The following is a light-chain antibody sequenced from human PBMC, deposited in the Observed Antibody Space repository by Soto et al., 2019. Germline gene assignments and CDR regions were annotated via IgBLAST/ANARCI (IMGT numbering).Light chain of an antibody. CDR1: QSIVNW. CDR3: QQYNNNWT. CDR2: KAS. J-gene: IGKJ1*01. V-gene: IGKV1-5*03. Sequence: DVQVTQSPSTLSASVGDRVTITCRASQSIVNWLAWYQQKPGKAPKLLIYKASSLESGVPSRFSGSGSGTEFTLTISSLQPDDFATYYCQQYNNNWTFGQGTKVEIK.